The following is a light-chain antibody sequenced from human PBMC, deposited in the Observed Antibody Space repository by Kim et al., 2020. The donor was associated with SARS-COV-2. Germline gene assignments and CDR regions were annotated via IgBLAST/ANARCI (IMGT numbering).Light chain of an antibody. J-gene: IGKJ5*01. CDR3: HPYYSGSRAFRQRTQVEIPRQIT. V-gene: IGKV4-1*01. Sequence: DIVMTQSPDSLAVSLGERDTLNCKSSQSVFYSSNNKNYLAWYQRKPGQSPELLLYWASTRESGVPDRFSGRVSWTDITLTISSLQAEDVSLFYSHPYYSGSRAFRQRTQVEIPRQIT. CDR1: QSVFYSSNNKNY. CDR2: WAS.